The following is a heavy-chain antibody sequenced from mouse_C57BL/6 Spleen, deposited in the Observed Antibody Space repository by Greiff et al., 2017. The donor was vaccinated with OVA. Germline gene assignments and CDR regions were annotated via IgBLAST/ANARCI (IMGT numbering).Heavy chain of an antibody. D-gene: IGHD1-1*01. CDR2: IHPNSGST. CDR1: GYTFTSYW. V-gene: IGHV1-64*01. CDR3: ASPITTVVARDY. Sequence: QVQLQQPGAELVKPGASVQLSCKASGYTFTSYWMHWVKQRPGQGLEWIGMIHPNSGSTNYNEKFKSKATLTVDKSSSTAYMQLSSLTSEDSAVYYCASPITTVVARDYWGQGTTLTVSS. J-gene: IGHJ2*01.